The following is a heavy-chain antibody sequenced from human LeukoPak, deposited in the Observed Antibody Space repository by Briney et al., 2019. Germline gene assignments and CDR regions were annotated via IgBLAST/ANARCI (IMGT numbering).Heavy chain of an antibody. D-gene: IGHD5-24*01. J-gene: IGHJ4*02. V-gene: IGHV1-8*03. CDR2: MNPNSGNT. Sequence: ASVKVSCKASGCTFTSYDINWVRQATGQGLEWMGWMNPNSGNTGYAQKFQGRVTITRNTSISTAYMELSSLRSEGTAVYYCARGRDGYPDFDYWGQGTLVTVSS. CDR3: ARGRDGYPDFDY. CDR1: GCTFTSYD.